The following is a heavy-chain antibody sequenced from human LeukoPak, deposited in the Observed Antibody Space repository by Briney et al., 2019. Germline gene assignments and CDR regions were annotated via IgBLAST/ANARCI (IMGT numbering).Heavy chain of an antibody. CDR1: GFSVSSDY. Sequence: PGGPLRLSCLGSGFSVSSDYMSWVRQAPGGGPEWVAIIYNDGSTYYAKSVEGRFSIYRDSYKNTVYLQMRSLRGDDTAIYYCARDSAFSAYAYWGQGTQVTVSS. D-gene: IGHD6-25*01. CDR2: IYNDGST. V-gene: IGHV3-66*01. J-gene: IGHJ4*02. CDR3: ARDSAFSAYAY.